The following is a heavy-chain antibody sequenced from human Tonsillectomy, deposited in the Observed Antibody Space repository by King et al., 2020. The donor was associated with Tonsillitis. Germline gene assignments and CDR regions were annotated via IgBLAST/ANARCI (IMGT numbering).Heavy chain of an antibody. D-gene: IGHD5-18*01. CDR2: FSHTGDS. CDR1: GDSISNTDW. CDR3: ARIGHTYGLDF. V-gene: IGHV4-4*02. J-gene: IGHJ4*02. Sequence: VQLQESGPGLVKPSETLSLTCAVSGDSISNTDWWTWVRQPPGKGLEWIGEFSHTGDSYNNPSLESRVSILVDKSKNQFSLDLRSVTAAATAVYYCARIGHTYGLDFWGQGTLVTVSS.